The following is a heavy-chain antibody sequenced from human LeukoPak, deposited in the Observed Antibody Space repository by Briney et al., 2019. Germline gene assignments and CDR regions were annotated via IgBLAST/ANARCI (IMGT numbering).Heavy chain of an antibody. CDR1: AGSISSSSYY. J-gene: IGHJ4*02. CDR3: ARRDFSSSSFDY. V-gene: IGHV4-39*01. CDR2: NYYSGST. Sequence: SETLSLTCTVSAGSISSSSYYWGWIRQPPGKGLEWIGSNYYSGSTYYNPSLKSRVTISVDTSKNQFSLKLSSVTAADTAVYYCARRDFSSSSFDYWGQGTLVTVSS. D-gene: IGHD6-6*01.